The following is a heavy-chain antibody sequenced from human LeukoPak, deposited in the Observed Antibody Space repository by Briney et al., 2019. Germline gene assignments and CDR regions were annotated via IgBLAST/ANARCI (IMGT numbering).Heavy chain of an antibody. V-gene: IGHV3-30-3*01. J-gene: IGHJ4*02. CDR1: GFTFSSYA. Sequence: GGSLRLSCAASGFTFSSYAMHWVRQAPGKGLEWVAVISYDGSNKYYADSVKGRFTISRDNSKNTLYLQMNSLRAEDTAVYYCARDASFGSSGYYYPTYLDYRGQGTLVTVSS. CDR2: ISYDGSNK. CDR3: ARDASFGSSGYYYPTYLDY. D-gene: IGHD3-22*01.